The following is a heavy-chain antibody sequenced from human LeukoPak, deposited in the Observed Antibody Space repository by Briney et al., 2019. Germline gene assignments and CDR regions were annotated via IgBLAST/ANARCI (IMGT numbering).Heavy chain of an antibody. D-gene: IGHD3-9*01. CDR3: ARDSGIFDILAGLLDY. V-gene: IGHV1-18*01. CDR1: GYTLSSYG. Sequence: GASVRVSCKASGYTLSSYGINGVRQAPGQGLEWMGWIGAYNGYRKYAEKFQGRLTMTTDTSTSTAYMELGSLRSDDTAVYYCARDSGIFDILAGLLDYWGQGTLVTVSS. J-gene: IGHJ4*02. CDR2: IGAYNGYR.